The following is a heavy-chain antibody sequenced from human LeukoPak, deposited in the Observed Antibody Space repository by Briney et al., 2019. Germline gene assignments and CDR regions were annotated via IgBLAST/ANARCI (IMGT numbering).Heavy chain of an antibody. CDR3: AREQQLVGYYFDY. J-gene: IGHJ4*02. CDR1: GGSISSSSYY. D-gene: IGHD6-13*01. Sequence: SETLSLTCTVSGGSISSSSYYWDWLRQPPGTGLEWIGSIYYSGSTYYNPSLKSRVTISVDTSKNQFSLKLSSVTAADTAVYYCAREQQLVGYYFDYWGQGTLVTVSS. CDR2: IYYSGST. V-gene: IGHV4-39*07.